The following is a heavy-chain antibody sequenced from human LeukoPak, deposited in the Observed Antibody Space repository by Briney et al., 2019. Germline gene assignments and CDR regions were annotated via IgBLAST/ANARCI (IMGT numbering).Heavy chain of an antibody. CDR2: ISSSSSYI. D-gene: IGHD1-7*01. J-gene: IGHJ4*02. Sequence: PGGSLRLSCAASGFTFSSYSMTWVRQAPGKRLEWVSSISSSSSYIYYADSVKGRFTISRDNAKNSLYLQMNSLRAEDTAVYYCARALELREDFDYWGQGTLVTVSS. CDR1: GFTFSSYS. V-gene: IGHV3-21*01. CDR3: ARALELREDFDY.